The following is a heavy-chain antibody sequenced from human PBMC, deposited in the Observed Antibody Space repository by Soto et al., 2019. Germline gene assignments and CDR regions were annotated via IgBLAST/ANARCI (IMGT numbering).Heavy chain of an antibody. Sequence: TSETLSLTCTVSGGSISSGGYYWSWIRQHPGKGLEWIGYIYYSGSTYYNPSLKSRVTISVDTSKNQFSLKLSSVTAADTAVYYWAREGPYSKARGFDPWGQGTLVTLSS. J-gene: IGHJ5*02. CDR3: AREGPYSKARGFDP. V-gene: IGHV4-31*03. CDR1: GGSISSGGYY. CDR2: IYYSGST. D-gene: IGHD4-4*01.